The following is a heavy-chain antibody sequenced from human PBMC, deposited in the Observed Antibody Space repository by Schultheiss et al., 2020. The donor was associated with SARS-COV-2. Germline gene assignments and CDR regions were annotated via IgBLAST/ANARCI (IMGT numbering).Heavy chain of an antibody. CDR2: INHSGST. Sequence: GSLRLSCTVSGGSISSGGYYWSWIRQPPGKGLEWIGEINHSGSTNYNPSLKSRVTISVDTSKNKFSLKLSSVTAADTAVYYCARGGPVYSSSWYWFDPWGQGTLVTVSS. CDR3: ARGGPVYSSSWYWFDP. J-gene: IGHJ5*02. V-gene: IGHV4-39*07. D-gene: IGHD6-13*01. CDR1: GGSISSGGYY.